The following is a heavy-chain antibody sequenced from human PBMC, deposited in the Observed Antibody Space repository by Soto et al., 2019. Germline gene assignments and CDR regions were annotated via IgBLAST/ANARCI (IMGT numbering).Heavy chain of an antibody. V-gene: IGHV3-23*01. CDR2: ISGSGGST. Sequence: GGSLRLSCAASGFXFSSYAMSWVRQAPGKGLEWVSAISGSGGSTYYADSVKGRFTISRDNSKNTLYLQMNSLRAEDTAVYYCAKDETVMIVVVPTGYWGQGTLVTVSS. CDR1: GFXFSSYA. D-gene: IGHD3-22*01. J-gene: IGHJ4*02. CDR3: AKDETVMIVVVPTGY.